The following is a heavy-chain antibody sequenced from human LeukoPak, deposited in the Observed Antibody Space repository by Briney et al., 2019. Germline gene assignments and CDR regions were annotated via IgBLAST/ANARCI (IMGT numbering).Heavy chain of an antibody. D-gene: IGHD5-12*01. CDR1: GGTFSSYA. Sequence: VASVKVSCKASGGTFSSYAISWVRQAPGQGLEWMGGIIPIFGTANYAQKFQGRVTITTDESTSTAYMELSSLRSEDTAVYYCARGPFVGYSGYDYVDYWGQGTLVTVS. J-gene: IGHJ4*02. CDR3: ARGPFVGYSGYDYVDY. CDR2: IIPIFGTA. V-gene: IGHV1-69*05.